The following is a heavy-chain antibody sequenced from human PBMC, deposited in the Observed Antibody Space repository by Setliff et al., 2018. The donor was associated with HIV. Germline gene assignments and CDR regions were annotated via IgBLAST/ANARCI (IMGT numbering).Heavy chain of an antibody. J-gene: IGHJ3*02. V-gene: IGHV3-33*01. CDR3: ARDDSNGNTDAFDI. Sequence: GGSLRLSCEASAFIFTTYGMHWVRQAPGKGLEWIAFIRYDGNDKYYADSVKGRFTISRDNPKNSLYLQMTSLRAEDTAVYYCARDDSNGNTDAFDIWGQGTTVTVS. D-gene: IGHD5-18*01. CDR1: AFIFTTYG. CDR2: IRYDGNDK.